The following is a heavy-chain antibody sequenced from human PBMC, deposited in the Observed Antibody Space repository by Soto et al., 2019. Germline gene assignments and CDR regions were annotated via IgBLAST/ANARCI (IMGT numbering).Heavy chain of an antibody. CDR2: IYTSGST. J-gene: IGHJ6*02. Sequence: SETLSLTCTFSCGSIISYYWSWIRQPAGKGLEWIGRIYTSGSTNYNPSLKSRVTMSVDTSKNQFSLKLSSVTAADTAVYYCARGSVGGNYYYYYGMDVWGQGTTVTVSS. CDR1: CGSIISYY. CDR3: ARGSVGGNYYYYYGMDV. V-gene: IGHV4-4*07. D-gene: IGHD2-15*01.